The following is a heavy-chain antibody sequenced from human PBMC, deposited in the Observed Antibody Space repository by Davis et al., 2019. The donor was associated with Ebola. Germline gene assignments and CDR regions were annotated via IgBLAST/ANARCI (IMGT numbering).Heavy chain of an antibody. V-gene: IGHV1-2*02. CDR1: GYTFIDYY. CDR3: ARGSLLVGGMVPSEY. J-gene: IGHJ4*02. Sequence: ASVKVSCKVSGYTFIDYYIHWVRQAPGQGLEWMAWINPNSGDTKYAQNFQGRVAMTRDTSISTAYMELTWLTSDDTAVYYCARGSLLVGGMVPSEYWGQGTMATVSS. CDR2: INPNSGDT. D-gene: IGHD2-8*01.